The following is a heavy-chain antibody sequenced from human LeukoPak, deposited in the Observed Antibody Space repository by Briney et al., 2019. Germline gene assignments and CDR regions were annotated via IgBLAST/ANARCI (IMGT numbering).Heavy chain of an antibody. V-gene: IGHV4-59*08. D-gene: IGHD5-24*01. CDR1: GDSLSGNY. CDR2: IYYSGST. J-gene: IGHJ4*02. Sequence: SETLSLTCTVSGDSLSGNYWTWIRQPPGKGLEWIGYIYYSGSTNYNASLKRRVTISVDTSKNQFSLKLSSVTAADTAVYYCARLGDGDNLRYFDYWGQGTLVTVSS. CDR3: ARLGDGDNLRYFDY.